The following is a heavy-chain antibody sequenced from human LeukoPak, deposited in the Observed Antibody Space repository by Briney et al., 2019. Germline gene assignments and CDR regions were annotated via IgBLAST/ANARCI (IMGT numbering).Heavy chain of an antibody. V-gene: IGHV1-18*01. J-gene: IGHJ4*02. D-gene: IGHD3-22*01. CDR3: ARADSSGYYFDY. CDR2: ISAYNGNT. CDR1: GYTFISYG. Sequence: ASVKVSCKASGYTFISYGISWVRQAPGQGLEWMGWISAYNGNTNYAQKLQGRVTMTTDTSTSTAYMELRSLRSDDTAVYYCARADSSGYYFDYWGQGTLVTVSS.